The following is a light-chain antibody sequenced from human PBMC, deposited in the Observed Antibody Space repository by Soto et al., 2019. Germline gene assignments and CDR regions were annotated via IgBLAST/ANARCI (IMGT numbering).Light chain of an antibody. V-gene: IGKV3-11*01. CDR2: DAS. CDR3: QQRLHWPIT. J-gene: IGKJ5*01. CDR1: QSVSSY. Sequence: EIVLTQSPATLSLSPGERATLSCRASQSVSSYLVWYQQKPGQPPRLLVYDASNRATGIPARFSGSGSETDFTLTISSLEPEDFAVYYCQQRLHWPITFGQGTRLEIK.